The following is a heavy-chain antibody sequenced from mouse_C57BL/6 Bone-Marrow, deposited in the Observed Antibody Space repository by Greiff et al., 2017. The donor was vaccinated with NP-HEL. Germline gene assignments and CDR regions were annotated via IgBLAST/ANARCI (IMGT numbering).Heavy chain of an antibody. CDR3: AREWDYFDY. CDR2: ISYDGSN. CDR1: GYSFTSGYY. V-gene: IGHV3-6*01. J-gene: IGHJ2*01. Sequence: EVKLQESGPGLVKPSQSLSLTCSVTGYSFTSGYYWNWIRQFPGNKLEWMGYISYDGSNNYNPSLKNRISITRDTSKNQFFLKLNSVTTEDTATYYCAREWDYFDYWGQGNTLTVSS.